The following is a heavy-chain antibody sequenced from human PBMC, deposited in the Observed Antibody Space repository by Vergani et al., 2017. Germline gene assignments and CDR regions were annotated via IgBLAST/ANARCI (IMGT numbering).Heavy chain of an antibody. CDR3: AKVQDIVVVPAAMWAFDI. Sequence: EVQLLESGGGLVQPGGSLRLSCAASGFTFSTYAMTWVRQAPGKGLEWVSTISGSGGSTYYADSVKGRFTISRDNSKNTLYLQMNSLRAEDTAVYYCAKVQDIVVVPAAMWAFDIWGQGTMVTVSS. J-gene: IGHJ3*02. D-gene: IGHD2-2*01. CDR1: GFTFSTYA. V-gene: IGHV3-23*01. CDR2: ISGSGGST.